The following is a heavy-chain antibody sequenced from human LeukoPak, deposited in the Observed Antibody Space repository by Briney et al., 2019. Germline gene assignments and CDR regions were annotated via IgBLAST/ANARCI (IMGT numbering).Heavy chain of an antibody. D-gene: IGHD1-20*01. V-gene: IGHV1-69*01. J-gene: IGHJ4*02. Sequence: GSSVKVSCKASGGTFSSYAISWVRQAPGQGLEWMGGIIPIFGTANYAQKFQGRVTITADESTSTAYMELSSLRSEDRAVYYCARVRSWGNWNDGGVDYWGQGTLVTVSS. CDR3: ARVRSWGNWNDGGVDY. CDR1: GGTFSSYA. CDR2: IIPIFGTA.